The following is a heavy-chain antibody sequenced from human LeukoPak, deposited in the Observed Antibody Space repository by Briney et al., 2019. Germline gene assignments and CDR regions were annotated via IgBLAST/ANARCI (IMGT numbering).Heavy chain of an antibody. CDR1: GFTFSSYG. CDR3: ARDYYDSSGYYYTDY. J-gene: IGHJ4*02. V-gene: IGHV3-33*01. Sequence: GGSLRLSCAASGFTFSSYGMHWVRQAPGKVLEWVADIWYDGSNKYYADSVKGRFTISRDNSKNTLYLQMNSLRAEDTAVYHCARDYYDSSGYYYTDYWGQGTLVTVSS. D-gene: IGHD3-22*01. CDR2: IWYDGSNK.